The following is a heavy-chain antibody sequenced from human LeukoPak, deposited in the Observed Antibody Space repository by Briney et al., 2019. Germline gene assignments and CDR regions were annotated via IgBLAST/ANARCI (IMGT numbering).Heavy chain of an antibody. CDR3: AKALTSGWYLDAFNI. CDR2: ISGSGGST. V-gene: IGHV3-23*01. D-gene: IGHD6-19*01. J-gene: IGHJ3*02. Sequence: GGSLRLSCAASGFTFSSYAMSWVRQAPGKGLEWVSAISGSGGSTYYADSVKGRFTISRDNSKNTLYLEMNSLRAEDTAVYYCAKALTSGWYLDAFNIWGQGTTVTVSS. CDR1: GFTFSSYA.